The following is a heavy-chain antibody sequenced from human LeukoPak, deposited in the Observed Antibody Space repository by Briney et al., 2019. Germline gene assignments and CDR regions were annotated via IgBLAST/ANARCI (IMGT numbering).Heavy chain of an antibody. CDR3: ARDDGYCTGSSCSFDY. CDR2: INPNSGVT. CDR1: VFTFTGYY. J-gene: IGHJ4*02. D-gene: IGHD2-2*01. V-gene: IGHV1-2*02. Sequence: GASVKVSCKASVFTFTGYYMHWVRQAPGQGLEWLGWINPNSGVTNYAQKFQGRVNMTRDTSISTAYMELSRLRSDDTAVYYCARDDGYCTGSSCSFDYWGQGTLVTVSS.